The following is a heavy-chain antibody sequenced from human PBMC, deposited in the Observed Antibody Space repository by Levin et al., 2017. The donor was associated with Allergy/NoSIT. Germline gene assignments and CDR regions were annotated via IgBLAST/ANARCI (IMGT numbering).Heavy chain of an antibody. V-gene: IGHV1-2*02. CDR1: GYPFTGYY. D-gene: IGHD2-2*01. Sequence: GESLKISCKTSGYPFTGYYMHWVRQAPGQGLEWMGWINSHSGGTKYAQKFQGRVTMTRDTSIREVYMELSSLRSDDTAMYYCARRGGFCSSTNCYYGDALDTWGPGTMVTISS. CDR2: INSHSGGT. CDR3: ARRGGFCSSTNCYYGDALDT. J-gene: IGHJ3*02.